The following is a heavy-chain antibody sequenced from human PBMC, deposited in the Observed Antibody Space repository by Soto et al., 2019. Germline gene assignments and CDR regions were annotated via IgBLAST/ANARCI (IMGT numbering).Heavy chain of an antibody. V-gene: IGHV4-30-4*01. CDR1: GGSISSGDYY. CDR3: ARALPDYGDSNWFDP. CDR2: IYYSGST. D-gene: IGHD4-17*01. Sequence: VQLQESGPGLVKPSQTLSLTCTVSGGSISSGDYYWSWIRQPPGKGLEWIGYIYYSGSTYYNPSLKSRVTISVDTSKNQFSLKLSSVTAADTAVYYCARALPDYGDSNWFDPWGQGTLVTVSS. J-gene: IGHJ5*02.